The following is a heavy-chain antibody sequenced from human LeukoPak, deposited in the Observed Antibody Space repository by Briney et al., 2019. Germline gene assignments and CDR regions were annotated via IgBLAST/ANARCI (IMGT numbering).Heavy chain of an antibody. CDR1: GGSISSYY. J-gene: IGHJ6*03. CDR2: IYYSGST. D-gene: IGHD3-22*01. CDR3: ARGLVVTPEDYYYYYMDV. Sequence: SETLSLTCTVSGGSISSYYWSWIRQPPGKGLEWIGYIYYSGSTNYNPSLKSRVTISVDTSKNQFSLKLSSVTAADTAVYYCARGLVVTPEDYYYYYMDVWGKGTTVTVSS. V-gene: IGHV4-59*01.